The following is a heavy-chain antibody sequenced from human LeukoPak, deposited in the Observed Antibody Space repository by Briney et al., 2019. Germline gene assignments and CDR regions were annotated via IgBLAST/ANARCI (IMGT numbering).Heavy chain of an antibody. D-gene: IGHD1-26*01. J-gene: IGHJ4*02. V-gene: IGHV3-30*02. CDR1: GFTFSSYG. CDR2: IRYDGSNK. Sequence: PGGSLRLSCAASGFTFSSYGVHWVRQAPGKGLEWVAFIRYDGSNKYYADSVKGRFTISRDNSKNTLYLQMNSLRAEDTAVYYCAYDRRGIVGATSGFDYWGQGTLVTVSS. CDR3: AYDRRGIVGATSGFDY.